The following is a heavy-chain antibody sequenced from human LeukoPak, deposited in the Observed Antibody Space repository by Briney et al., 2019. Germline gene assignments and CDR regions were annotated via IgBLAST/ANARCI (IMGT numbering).Heavy chain of an antibody. J-gene: IGHJ4*02. D-gene: IGHD2-2*02. CDR2: INPSGGST. V-gene: IGHV1-46*01. CDR3: ARAAVVPAAISFGDY. Sequence: LXXXXXINPSGGSTSYAQKFQGRVTMTRDTSTSTVYMELSSLRSEDTAVYYCARAAVVPAAISFGDYWGQGTLVTVSS.